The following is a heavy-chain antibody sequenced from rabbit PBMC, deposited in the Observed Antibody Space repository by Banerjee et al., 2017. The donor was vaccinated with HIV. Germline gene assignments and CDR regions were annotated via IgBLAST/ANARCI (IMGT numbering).Heavy chain of an antibody. V-gene: IGHV1S45*01. J-gene: IGHJ4*01. D-gene: IGHD7-1*01. CDR2: INSSSGNT. Sequence: QEQLEESGGDLVKPEGSLTLTCTASGFSFSNKYVMSWVRQAPGKGLEWIACINSSSGNTVYATWAKGRFTISKTSSTTVTLQMTSLTAADTATYFCARGRYAGYSGEGPFYFSLWGQGTLVTVS. CDR1: GFSFSNKYV. CDR3: ARGRYAGYSGEGPFYFSL.